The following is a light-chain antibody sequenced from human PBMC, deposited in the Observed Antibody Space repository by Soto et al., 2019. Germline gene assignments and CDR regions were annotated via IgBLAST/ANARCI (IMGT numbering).Light chain of an antibody. J-gene: IGKJ4*01. CDR2: GAS. CDR3: QQYGSSPVT. CDR1: QSVNSDF. V-gene: IGKV3-20*01. Sequence: IVLTQSPGTLALSPGEKATLSCSASQSVNSDFLAWYQQKSGQAPRLPIYGASGRATGISDRFSGSGSGTDFTLTISRLEPEDFAVYYCQQYGSSPVTFGGGTKVDIK.